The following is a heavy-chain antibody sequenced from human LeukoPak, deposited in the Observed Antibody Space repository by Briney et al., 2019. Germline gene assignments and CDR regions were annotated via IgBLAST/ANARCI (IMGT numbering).Heavy chain of an antibody. Sequence: GGSLRLSCAASGFTFSSYTMSWVRQAPGKGLEWVSGVSGSGGNIHYADSVKGRFTISRDNSKNTLYLQMNSLRAEDTAVYYCAASLPNIVVVPATKGPFGYWGQGALVTVSS. D-gene: IGHD2-2*01. CDR1: GFTFSSYT. CDR3: AASLPNIVVVPATKGPFGY. V-gene: IGHV3-23*01. CDR2: VSGSGGNI. J-gene: IGHJ4*02.